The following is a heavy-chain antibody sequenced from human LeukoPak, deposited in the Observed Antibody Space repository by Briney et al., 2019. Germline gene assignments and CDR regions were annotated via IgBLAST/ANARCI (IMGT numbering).Heavy chain of an antibody. Sequence: GGSLRLSCAASGFTFSSYTMSWVRQAPGKGLEWVSGVSGSGGNIHYADSVKGRFTISRDNSKNTLYLQMNSLRAEDTAVYYCAASLPNIVVVPATKGPFGYWGQGALVTVSS. D-gene: IGHD2-2*01. CDR1: GFTFSSYT. CDR3: AASLPNIVVVPATKGPFGY. V-gene: IGHV3-23*01. CDR2: VSGSGGNI. J-gene: IGHJ4*02.